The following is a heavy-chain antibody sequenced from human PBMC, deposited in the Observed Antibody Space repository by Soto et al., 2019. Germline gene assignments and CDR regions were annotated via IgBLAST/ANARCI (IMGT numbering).Heavy chain of an antibody. D-gene: IGHD2-15*01. J-gene: IGHJ4*02. CDR1: GFSLSTSGVG. Sequence: SGPTLVNPTQTLTLTCTFSGFSLSTSGVGVGWIRQPPGKALEWLALIYWDDDKRNSPSLKSRLTITKDTSKNQVVLTMTNMDPVDTATYYCAHRPSYCSGGSCYSGFDYWGQGTLVTVSS. CDR3: AHRPSYCSGGSCYSGFDY. CDR2: IYWDDDK. V-gene: IGHV2-5*02.